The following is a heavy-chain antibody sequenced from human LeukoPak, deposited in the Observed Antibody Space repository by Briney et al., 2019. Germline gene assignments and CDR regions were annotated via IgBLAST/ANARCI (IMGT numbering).Heavy chain of an antibody. J-gene: IGHJ4*02. V-gene: IGHV3-23*01. CDR3: AKPRSGYYYSAFCY. CDR2: LSGSGGST. Sequence: PGGSLRLSCAASGFIFSSYAMSWVRQAPGKGLEWVSGLSGSGGSTYYADSVKGRFTIARDNSKNKMYLQMHRLRAEDTAEYYCAKPRSGYYYSAFCYWGQGALVSVSS. D-gene: IGHD3-22*01. CDR1: GFIFSSYA.